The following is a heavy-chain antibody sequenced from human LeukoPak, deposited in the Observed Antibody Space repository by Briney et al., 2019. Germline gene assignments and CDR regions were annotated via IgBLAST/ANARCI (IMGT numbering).Heavy chain of an antibody. J-gene: IGHJ3*02. D-gene: IGHD3-22*01. CDR1: GGTFSSYA. CDR3: ARHMTVTYDAFDI. V-gene: IGHV1-69*13. CDR2: IIPIFGTA. Sequence: SVKVSCKASGGTFSSYAISWVRQAPGQGLEWMGGIIPIFGTANYAQKFQGRVTITADESTSTAYMELSSLRSEDTAAYYCARHMTVTYDAFDIWGQGTMVTVSS.